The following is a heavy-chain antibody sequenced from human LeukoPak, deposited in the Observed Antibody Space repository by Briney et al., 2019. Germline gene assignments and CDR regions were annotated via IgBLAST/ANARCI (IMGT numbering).Heavy chain of an antibody. Sequence: GGSLRLSCAASGFTFSSYAMSWVRQAPGKGLEWVSAISGSGGSTYYADSVKGRFTISRDNSKNTLYLQMNSLRAEDTAVYYCAKDLYDILTGPEIAFDIWGQGTMVTVSS. J-gene: IGHJ3*02. CDR1: GFTFSSYA. V-gene: IGHV3-23*01. CDR3: AKDLYDILTGPEIAFDI. CDR2: ISGSGGST. D-gene: IGHD3-9*01.